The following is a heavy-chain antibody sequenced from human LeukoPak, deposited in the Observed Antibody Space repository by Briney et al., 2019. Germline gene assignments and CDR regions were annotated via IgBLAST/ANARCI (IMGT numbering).Heavy chain of an antibody. CDR1: GFTFSNYW. D-gene: IGHD5-12*01. V-gene: IGHV3-74*01. CDR3: ARGPSGSAYGLFDY. Sequence: GGSLRLSCAGSGFTFSNYWMHWVRQAPGKGLVWVSRINSDGSSTSYADSVKGRFTISRDNAKNTLYLQINSLRAEDTAVFYCARGPSGSAYGLFDYWGLGTLVTVSS. J-gene: IGHJ4*02. CDR2: INSDGSST.